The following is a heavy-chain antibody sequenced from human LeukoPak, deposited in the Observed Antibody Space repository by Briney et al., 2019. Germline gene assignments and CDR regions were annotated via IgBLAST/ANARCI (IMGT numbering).Heavy chain of an antibody. CDR2: IIPIFGTA. Sequence: SVKVSCKASGGTFSSYAISWVRQAPGQGLEWMGGIIPIFGTANYAQKFQGRVTITADESTSTAYMELSSLRSEDTAVYYCARDWVTSIAARGPSAFDIWGQGTMVTVSS. D-gene: IGHD6-6*01. CDR1: GGTFSSYA. V-gene: IGHV1-69*13. CDR3: ARDWVTSIAARGPSAFDI. J-gene: IGHJ3*02.